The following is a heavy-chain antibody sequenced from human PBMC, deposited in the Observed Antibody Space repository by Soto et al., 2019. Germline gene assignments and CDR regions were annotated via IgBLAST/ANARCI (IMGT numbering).Heavy chain of an antibody. V-gene: IGHV3-23*01. J-gene: IGHJ4*02. CDR2: IGGSGSNT. D-gene: IGHD3-22*01. Sequence: GGSLRLSCAASGFTFSSYAMSWVRQAPGKGLEWVSTIGGSGSNTYYADSVKGRFTISRDNSKNTLYLQMNSLRAEDTAVYYCALYYYDSRERVYWGQGTLVTVSS. CDR3: ALYYYDSRERVY. CDR1: GFTFSSYA.